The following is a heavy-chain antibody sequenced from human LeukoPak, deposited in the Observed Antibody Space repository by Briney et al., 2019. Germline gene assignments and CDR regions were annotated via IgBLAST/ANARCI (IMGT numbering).Heavy chain of an antibody. V-gene: IGHV1-2*02. Sequence: ASVKVSCKASGYTFTGYYMHWVRQAPGQGLEWMGWINPNSGGTNYAQKFQGRVTMTRDTSISTAYMELSRLRSDDTAVYYCARVVVMTEWEPFDYWGQGTLVTVSS. J-gene: IGHJ4*02. CDR1: GYTFTGYY. CDR3: ARVVVMTEWEPFDY. D-gene: IGHD1-26*01. CDR2: INPNSGGT.